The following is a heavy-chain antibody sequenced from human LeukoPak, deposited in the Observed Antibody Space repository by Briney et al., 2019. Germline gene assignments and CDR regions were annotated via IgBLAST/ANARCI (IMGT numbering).Heavy chain of an antibody. CDR3: AKVIAGAVAFDY. CDR1: GGTFSSYA. Sequence: TSVKVSCKASGGTFSSYAISWVRQAPGQGLEWMGWINPNSGGTNYAQKFQGRVTMTRDTSISTAYMELSRLRSDDTAVYYCAKVIAGAVAFDYWGQGSLVTVSS. J-gene: IGHJ4*02. CDR2: INPNSGGT. D-gene: IGHD6-19*01. V-gene: IGHV1-2*02.